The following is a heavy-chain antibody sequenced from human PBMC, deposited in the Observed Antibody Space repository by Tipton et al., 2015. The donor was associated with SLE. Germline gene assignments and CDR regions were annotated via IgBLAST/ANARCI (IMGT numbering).Heavy chain of an antibody. D-gene: IGHD5-24*01. CDR2: IYSGGST. V-gene: IGHV3-53*05. CDR3: ARGVEMATSPFDY. J-gene: IGHJ4*02. CDR1: GFTVSSNY. Sequence: SLRLSCAASGFTVSSNYMSWVRQAPGKGLEWVSVIYSGGSTYYADSVKGRLTISRDNSKNTLYLQMNSLRAEDTAVYYCARGVEMATSPFDYWGQGTLVTVSS.